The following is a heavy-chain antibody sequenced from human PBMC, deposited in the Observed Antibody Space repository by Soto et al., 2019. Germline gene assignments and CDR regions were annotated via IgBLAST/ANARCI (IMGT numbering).Heavy chain of an antibody. D-gene: IGHD6-19*01. CDR1: GFTFEDYA. V-gene: IGHV3-9*01. Sequence: EVRLVESGGGLVQPGRSLRLSCAVSGFTFEDYAMIWVRQVPGKGLECVSSISWNSGVIDYAASVKGRFTIFRDNAKKSLYLEMNSLRVEDTALYYCAKGARSGWPWYFDLWGRGTLVTVSS. J-gene: IGHJ2*01. CDR3: AKGARSGWPWYFDL. CDR2: ISWNSGVI.